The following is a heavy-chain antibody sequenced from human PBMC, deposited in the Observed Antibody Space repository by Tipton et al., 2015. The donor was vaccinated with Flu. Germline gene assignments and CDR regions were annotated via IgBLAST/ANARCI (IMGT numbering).Heavy chain of an antibody. Sequence: QLVQSGAEVKKPGSSVKVSCKASGGTFSSYAISWVRQAPGQGLEWMGGIIPIFGTANYAQKFQGRVTITADESTSTAYMELSSLRSEDTAVYYCAREYCSSTSCYSGDWFDPWGQGTLVTVSS. CDR1: GGTFSSYA. D-gene: IGHD2-2*01. J-gene: IGHJ5*02. V-gene: IGHV1-69*01. CDR3: AREYCSSTSCYSGDWFDP. CDR2: IIPIFGTA.